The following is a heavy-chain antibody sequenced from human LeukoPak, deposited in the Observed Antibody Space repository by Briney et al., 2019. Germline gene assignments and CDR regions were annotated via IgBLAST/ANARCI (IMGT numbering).Heavy chain of an antibody. CDR3: ARGRNIAL. Sequence: GGSLGLSCEVSGFTFSVYEMIWVRQAPGKGLEWLAYISRGGEITSYADSVKGRFTISTDNVKNTLYLQMNSLRADDTAVYYCARGRNIALWGQGALVTVSS. D-gene: IGHD5-12*01. V-gene: IGHV3-48*03. CDR2: ISRGGEIT. CDR1: GFTFSVYE. J-gene: IGHJ4*02.